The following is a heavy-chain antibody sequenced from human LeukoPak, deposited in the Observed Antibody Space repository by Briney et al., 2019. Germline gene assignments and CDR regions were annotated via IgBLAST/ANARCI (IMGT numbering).Heavy chain of an antibody. J-gene: IGHJ4*02. V-gene: IGHV3-53*01. CDR2: IYSGGGT. CDR1: GFTVSSNY. D-gene: IGHD3-10*01. CDR3: ASPYYYASGSFDV. Sequence: PGGSLRLSCAASGFTVSSNYISWVRQAPGKGLEWVSVIYSGGGTNYADSVKGRFTISRDNSKNTLYLQMNSLRTEDTAVYYCASPYYYASGSFDVWGQGTLVTVSS.